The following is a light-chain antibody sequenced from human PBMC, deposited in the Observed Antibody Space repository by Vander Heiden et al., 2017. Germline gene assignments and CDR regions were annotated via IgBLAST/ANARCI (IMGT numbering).Light chain of an antibody. V-gene: IGKV1-9*01. CDR3: QQLNSYLPYT. J-gene: IGKJ2*01. CDR1: QGISSY. CDR2: AAS. Sequence: DIQLTQSPSFLSASVGDRVTITCRASQGISSYLAWYQQKPGKAPKLLIYAASTLQSGVPSRFSGSGSGTEFTLTISSLQPEDFATYYCQQLNSYLPYTFGQWTKLEIK.